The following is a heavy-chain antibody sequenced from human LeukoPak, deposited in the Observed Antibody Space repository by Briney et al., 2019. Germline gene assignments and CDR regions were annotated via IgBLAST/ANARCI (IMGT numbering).Heavy chain of an antibody. CDR2: IYYSGST. CDR3: ARQERDYYDSSGRRFDY. V-gene: IGHV4-39*01. J-gene: IGHJ4*02. Sequence: PSETLSLTCTVSGGSISSYTYYWGWIRQPPGKGVEWIGSIYYSGSTYYNPSLKSRVTISVDTSKNQFSLKLSSVTAADTAVYYCARQERDYYDSSGRRFDYWGQGTLVTVSS. D-gene: IGHD3-22*01. CDR1: GGSISSYTYY.